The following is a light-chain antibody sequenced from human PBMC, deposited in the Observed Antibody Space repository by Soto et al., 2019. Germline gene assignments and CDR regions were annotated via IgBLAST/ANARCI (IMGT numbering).Light chain of an antibody. CDR1: RSDVGGYNY. Sequence: QSALTQPASVSGSLGQSITISCTGTRSDVGGYNYVSWYQQYPGKAPKLMIYDVSNRPSGVSNRFSGSKSGNTASLTISGLQAEDAADYYCSSYTSSSTPVVFGGGTKLTVL. J-gene: IGLJ2*01. CDR2: DVS. V-gene: IGLV2-14*01. CDR3: SSYTSSSTPVV.